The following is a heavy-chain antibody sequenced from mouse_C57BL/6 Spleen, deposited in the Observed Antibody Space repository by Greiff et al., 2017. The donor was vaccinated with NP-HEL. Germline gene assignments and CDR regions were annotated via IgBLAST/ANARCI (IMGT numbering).Heavy chain of an antibody. CDR3: ARTKEGGYRYFDV. V-gene: IGHV1-36*01. CDR2: VYPYNGGT. Sequence: EVQLQQSGPVLVKPGPSVKISCKASGFTFTDYYMHWVKQSHGKSLEWIGLVYPYNGGTSYNQKFKGKATLTVDTSSSTAYMELNSLTSEDDAVYNGARTKEGGYRYFDVWGTGTTVTVSS. J-gene: IGHJ1*03. CDR1: GFTFTDYY.